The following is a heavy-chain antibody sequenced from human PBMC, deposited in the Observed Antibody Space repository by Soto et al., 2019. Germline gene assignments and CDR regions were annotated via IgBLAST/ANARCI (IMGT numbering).Heavy chain of an antibody. J-gene: IGHJ4*02. D-gene: IGHD7-27*01. V-gene: IGHV1-2*04. Sequence: ASVKVSCKASGYTFTGYYMHWVRQAPGQGLEWMGWINPNSGGTNYAQKFQGWVTMTRDTSISTAYMELSRLRSDDTAVYYCARGGLTGDREYYFDYWGQGTLVTVSS. CDR1: GYTFTGYY. CDR3: ARGGLTGDREYYFDY. CDR2: INPNSGGT.